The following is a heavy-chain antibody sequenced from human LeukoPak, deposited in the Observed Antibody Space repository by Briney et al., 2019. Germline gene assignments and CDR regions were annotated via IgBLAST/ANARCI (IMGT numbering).Heavy chain of an antibody. CDR2: FYPSGTT. CDR1: GASISNFY. J-gene: IGHJ4*02. V-gene: IGHV4-4*07. Sequence: SETLSLTCTVSGASISNFYWGWIRQPAGKGLEWIGRFYPSGTTDYNPSLKSRVTISVDTSKNQFSLKLSSVTAADTALYYCARGLDFWGQGTLVTVSS. D-gene: IGHD3/OR15-3a*01. CDR3: ARGLDF.